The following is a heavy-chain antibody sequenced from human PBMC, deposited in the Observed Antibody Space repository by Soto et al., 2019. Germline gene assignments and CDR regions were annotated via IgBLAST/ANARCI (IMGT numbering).Heavy chain of an antibody. J-gene: IGHJ4*02. CDR1: GTFISSGGYY. CDR2: IYHSGST. CDR3: ARDEGSHFDY. D-gene: IGHD3-10*01. V-gene: IGHV4-31*02. Sequence: QVQLQESGPGLVKPSQTLSLTCSVSGTFISSGGYYWSWIRQDPGKGLEWIGSIYHSGSTNYNLSHKSRLTISVDTSKNQFSMRLDSVTAADTAVYYCARDEGSHFDYWGQGTLVTVSS.